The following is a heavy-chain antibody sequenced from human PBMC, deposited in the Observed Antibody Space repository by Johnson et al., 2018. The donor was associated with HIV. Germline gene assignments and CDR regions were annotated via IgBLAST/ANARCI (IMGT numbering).Heavy chain of an antibody. Sequence: VQLVESGGGLVQPGGSLRLSCAASGLTFSSHGMSWVRQAPGKGLEWVSAIRGSGGSTYYADSVNGRFTISRNTSKNTMYLQMNSLRAEDTALYYCAKAEDVLTGYYKGFDAFDLWGQGTMVTVS. V-gene: IGHV3-23*04. J-gene: IGHJ3*01. CDR3: AKAEDVLTGYYKGFDAFDL. D-gene: IGHD3-9*01. CDR1: GLTFSSHG. CDR2: IRGSGGST.